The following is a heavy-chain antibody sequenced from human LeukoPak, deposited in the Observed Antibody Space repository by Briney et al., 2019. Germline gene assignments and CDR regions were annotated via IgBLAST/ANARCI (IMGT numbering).Heavy chain of an antibody. J-gene: IGHJ6*02. Sequence: ASVKVSCKASGYTFTNYGISWVRQAPGQALEWMGWVSAYNGNTKYEQKFQGRVTMTTDTSTTTAYMELRSLRSDDTAVYYCARDTSSITSAMDVWGQGTTVTVSS. CDR1: GYTFTNYG. D-gene: IGHD3-10*01. V-gene: IGHV1-18*01. CDR2: VSAYNGNT. CDR3: ARDTSSITSAMDV.